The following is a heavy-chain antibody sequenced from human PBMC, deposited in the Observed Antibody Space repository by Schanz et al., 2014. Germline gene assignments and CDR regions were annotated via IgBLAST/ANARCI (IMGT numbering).Heavy chain of an antibody. J-gene: IGHJ4*02. V-gene: IGHV3-9*02. CDR2: IPWNGAAI. CDR1: GFNSDDYA. D-gene: IGHD2-15*01. CDR3: ARLDPYCRSGTCSRAFDF. Sequence: EVQLLESGGGLIQPGGSLRLSCTASGFNSDDYAMHWVRQAPGKGLEWVSNIPWNGAAIGYAGSVKGRFTISRDSSKNTLFLQMNSLRTEDTAVYYCARLDPYCRSGTCSRAFDFWGQGTLVNVSS.